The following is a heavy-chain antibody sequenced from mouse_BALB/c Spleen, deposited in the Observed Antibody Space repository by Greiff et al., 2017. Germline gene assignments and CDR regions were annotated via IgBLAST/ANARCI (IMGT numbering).Heavy chain of an antibody. J-gene: IGHJ3*01. CDR3: ARRDYDGAWFAY. Sequence: QVQLQQSGAELARPGASVKLSCKASGYTFTSYWMQWVKQRPGQGLEWIGAIYPGDGDTRYTQKFKGKATLTADKSSSTAYMQLSSLASEDSAVYYCARRDYDGAWFAYWGQGTLVTVSA. D-gene: IGHD2-4*01. CDR2: IYPGDGDT. V-gene: IGHV1-87*01. CDR1: GYTFTSYW.